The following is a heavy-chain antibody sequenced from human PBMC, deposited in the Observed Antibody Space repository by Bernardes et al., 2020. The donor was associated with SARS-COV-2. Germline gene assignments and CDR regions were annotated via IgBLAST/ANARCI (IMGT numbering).Heavy chain of an antibody. CDR1: GFTFSTYS. CDR3: AKSNLVFHFSAYNGLDV. Sequence: GSLRLSCAASGFTFSTYSMSWVRQAPGKGLEWVSSISSSSGYIYYADSVKGRFTISRDHGKNSLYLQMNSLRAEDTALYYCAKSNLVFHFSAYNGLDVWGQGTTVTVSS. D-gene: IGHD3-10*01. J-gene: IGHJ6*02. CDR2: ISSSSGYI. V-gene: IGHV3-21*01.